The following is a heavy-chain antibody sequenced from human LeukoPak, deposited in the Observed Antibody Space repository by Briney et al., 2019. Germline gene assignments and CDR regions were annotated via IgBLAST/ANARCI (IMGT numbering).Heavy chain of an antibody. CDR1: GFTSGEYA. CDR3: TRGGAGSGNDLGVFDY. CDR2: IRSKAYGGTT. J-gene: IGHJ4*02. V-gene: IGHV3-49*04. D-gene: IGHD3-10*01. Sequence: GGSLRLSCTASGFTSGEYAMSWVRQAPGKGLEWVGFIRSKAYGGTTEYAASVKGRFTISRDDSKSIAYLQMNSRKTEGTSVYYCTRGGAGSGNDLGVFDYWGQGTLVTVSS.